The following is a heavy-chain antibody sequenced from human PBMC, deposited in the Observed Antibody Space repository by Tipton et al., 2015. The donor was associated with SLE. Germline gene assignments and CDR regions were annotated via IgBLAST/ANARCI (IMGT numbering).Heavy chain of an antibody. CDR1: GASISSNY. CDR3: ARGTFSLLGIEAD. Sequence: TLSLTCSVSGASISSNYWSWIRHPPGKGLEWIGYIYYSGSTNYSPSLESRVTISVDTSKNQFSLMLSSVTAADTAVYYCARGTFSLLGIEADWGRGTLVTVSS. D-gene: IGHD2-15*01. CDR2: IYYSGST. J-gene: IGHJ4*02. V-gene: IGHV4-59*08.